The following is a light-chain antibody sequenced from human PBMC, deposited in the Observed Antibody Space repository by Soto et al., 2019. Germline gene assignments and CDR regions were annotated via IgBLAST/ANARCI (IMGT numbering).Light chain of an antibody. Sequence: QSVLTQPPSVSGAPGQRVTLSFTGSSSNIGAGYDVHWYQQLPGTAPKLLIYGNSNRPSGVPDRFSGSKSGTSASLAITGLQAEDEADYYCQSSDSSHVVFGGGTKLTVL. CDR2: GNS. CDR1: SSNIGAGYD. V-gene: IGLV1-40*01. J-gene: IGLJ2*01. CDR3: QSSDSSHVV.